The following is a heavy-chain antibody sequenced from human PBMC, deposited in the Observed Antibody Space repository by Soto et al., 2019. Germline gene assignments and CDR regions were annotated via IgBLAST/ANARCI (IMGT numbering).Heavy chain of an antibody. D-gene: IGHD6-6*01. CDR3: ARYPTRSRSSPPGFDP. Sequence: ASVKVSCKASGYTFTGYYMHWVRQAPGQGLEWMGWINPNSGGTNYAQKFQGWVTMTRDTSISTAYMELSRLRSDDTAVYYCARYPTRSRSSPPGFDPWGEATLVTVAS. CDR2: INPNSGGT. V-gene: IGHV1-2*04. J-gene: IGHJ5*02. CDR1: GYTFTGYY.